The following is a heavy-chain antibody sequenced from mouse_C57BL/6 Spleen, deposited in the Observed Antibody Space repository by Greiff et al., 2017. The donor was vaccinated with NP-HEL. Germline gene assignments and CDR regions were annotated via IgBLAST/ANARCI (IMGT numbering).Heavy chain of an antibody. CDR2: INYDGSST. J-gene: IGHJ1*03. CDR1: GFTFSDYY. CDR3: ARETFITTVVDLWYFDV. D-gene: IGHD1-1*01. V-gene: IGHV5-16*01. Sequence: EVHLVESEGGLVQPGSSMKLSCTASGFTFSDYYMAWVRQVPEKGLEWVANINYDGSSTYYLDSLKSRFIISRDNAKNILYLQMSSLKSEDTATYYCARETFITTVVDLWYFDVWGTGTTVTVSS.